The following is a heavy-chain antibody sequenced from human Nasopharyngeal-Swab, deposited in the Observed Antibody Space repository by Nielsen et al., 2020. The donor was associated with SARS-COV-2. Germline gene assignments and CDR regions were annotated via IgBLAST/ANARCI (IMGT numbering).Heavy chain of an antibody. Sequence: GESLKISCQGSGYSFTSYWIAWVRQMPGKGLEWMGIIYPRDSDTRNSPSFQGQVTISADKSISTAYLQWSSLKASDTAMYYCVRPEGVATSFKYYFQYGMDVWGQGTMVTVPS. CDR2: IYPRDSDT. CDR1: GYSFTSYW. V-gene: IGHV5-51*01. CDR3: VRPEGVATSFKYYFQYGMDV. D-gene: IGHD5-12*01. J-gene: IGHJ6*02.